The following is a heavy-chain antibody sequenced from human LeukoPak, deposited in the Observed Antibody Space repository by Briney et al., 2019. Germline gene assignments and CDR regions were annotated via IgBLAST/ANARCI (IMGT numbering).Heavy chain of an antibody. Sequence: GGSLRLSCAASGFTFSNCWMHWVRQVPGKGLVWVSRINSDGSSTTYADSVKGRFTISRDNGKNTLYLQMNSLRDEGTAVYYCARGSGSSGWNNFDYWGQGTLVTVSS. CDR2: INSDGSST. V-gene: IGHV3-74*01. D-gene: IGHD6-19*01. J-gene: IGHJ4*02. CDR1: GFTFSNCW. CDR3: ARGSGSSGWNNFDY.